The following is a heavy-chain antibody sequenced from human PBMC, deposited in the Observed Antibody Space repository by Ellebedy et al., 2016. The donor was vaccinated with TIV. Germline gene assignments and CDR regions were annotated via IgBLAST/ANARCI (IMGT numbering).Heavy chain of an antibody. CDR2: IKTDGSET. CDR3: ARGFCSGGSCKVVFDY. V-gene: IGHV3-7*03. Sequence: PGGSLRLSCAAWGFSFSNFWMSWVRQAPGKGLEWVAHIKTDGSETYYVDSVKGRFTISRDNAKNSLYLQMNSLRAEDTAVYYCARGFCSGGSCKVVFDYWGQGTLVTVSS. D-gene: IGHD2-15*01. J-gene: IGHJ4*02. CDR1: GFSFSNFW.